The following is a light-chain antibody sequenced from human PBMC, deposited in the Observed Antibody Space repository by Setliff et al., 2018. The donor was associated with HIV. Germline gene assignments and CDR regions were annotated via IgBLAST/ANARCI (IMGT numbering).Light chain of an antibody. Sequence: QSALAQPRSVSGSPGQSVTISCTGTSSDVGGYNYVSWYQQRPGKAPKLIIYDVSKRPSGVPDRFSGSKSGSTASLTISGLQAEDEADYYCCSYAGYYSFYVFGNGTKVT. CDR2: DVS. CDR1: SSDVGGYNY. V-gene: IGLV2-11*01. J-gene: IGLJ1*01. CDR3: CSYAGYYSFYV.